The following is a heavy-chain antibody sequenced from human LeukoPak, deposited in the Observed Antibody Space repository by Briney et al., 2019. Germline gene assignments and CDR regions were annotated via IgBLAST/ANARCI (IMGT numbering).Heavy chain of an antibody. D-gene: IGHD4-17*01. Sequence: SETLSLTRTVSDGSMSGYYWSWIRQPPGKGLEWIGYTYYSGSTNYNPSLKRRVTISEDGSMNQFSLKLSSVTAADTAVYYCARHKSDYGDYHAHWGQGTLVTVSS. CDR2: TYYSGST. CDR3: ARHKSDYGDYHAH. J-gene: IGHJ4*02. CDR1: DGSMSGYY. V-gene: IGHV4-59*08.